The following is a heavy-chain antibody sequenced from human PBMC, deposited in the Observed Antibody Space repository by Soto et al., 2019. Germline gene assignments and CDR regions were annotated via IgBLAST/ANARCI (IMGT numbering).Heavy chain of an antibody. CDR1: GYTFTSYF. D-gene: IGHD3-3*01. CDR3: ARGEYYDFWNGYDAFDI. Sequence: ASVKVSCKASGYTFTSYFSSWVRQAPGQGLEWMGWISAYNGNTNYAQKLQGRVTMTTDTSTSTAYMELRSLRSDDTAVYYCARGEYYDFWNGYDAFDIWGQGTMVTVSS. V-gene: IGHV1-18*01. CDR2: ISAYNGNT. J-gene: IGHJ3*02.